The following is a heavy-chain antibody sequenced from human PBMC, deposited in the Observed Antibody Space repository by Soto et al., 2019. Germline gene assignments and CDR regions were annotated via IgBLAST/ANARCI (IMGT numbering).Heavy chain of an antibody. CDR2: IYSGGST. CDR3: ARDFSTNSRRYYYYGMDV. J-gene: IGHJ6*02. D-gene: IGHD2-8*01. CDR1: GFTVSSNY. Sequence: VGSLRLSCAASGFTVSSNYMSWVRQAPGKGLEWVSVIYSGGSTYYADSVKGRFTISRDNSKNTLYLQMNSLRAEDTAVYYCARDFSTNSRRYYYYGMDVWGQGTTVTVSS. V-gene: IGHV3-66*01.